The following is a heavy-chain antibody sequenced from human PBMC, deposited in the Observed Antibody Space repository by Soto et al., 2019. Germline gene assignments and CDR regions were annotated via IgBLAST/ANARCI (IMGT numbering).Heavy chain of an antibody. CDR1: GYTFTGYY. CDR2: INPNSGGT. J-gene: IGHJ6*02. D-gene: IGHD3-16*01. V-gene: IGHV1-2*04. CDR3: AREEYYDYVWGTIYGMDV. Sequence: ASVKVSCKASGYTFTGYYMHWVRQSPGQGLEWMGWINPNSGGTNYAQKFQGWVTMTRDTSISTAYMELSRLRSDDTAVYYCAREEYYDYVWGTIYGMDVWGQGTTVTVSS.